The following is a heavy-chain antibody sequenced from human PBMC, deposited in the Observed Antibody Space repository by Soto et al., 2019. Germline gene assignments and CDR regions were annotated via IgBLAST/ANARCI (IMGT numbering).Heavy chain of an antibody. J-gene: IGHJ1*01. CDR3: ARVGVAISAVGIRFLDQ. CDR1: GGSVSDNYW. D-gene: IGHD3-3*01. CDR2: ILHTGST. V-gene: IGHV4-4*02. Sequence: QVQLQESGPGLVKPSGTLSLTCAVSGGSVSDNYWWIWVRQPPGKGLEWIGEILHTGSTNYNPSIKSRVTISLDKSRNQISLKVNSVTATDTAVYYCARVGVAISAVGIRFLDQWGQGTLVTVSS.